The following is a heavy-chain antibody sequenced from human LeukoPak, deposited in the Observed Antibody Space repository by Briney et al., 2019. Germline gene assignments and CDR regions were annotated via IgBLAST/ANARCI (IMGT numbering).Heavy chain of an antibody. CDR3: ARGRYYGSGRPNYGY. D-gene: IGHD3-10*01. CDR1: GGSFSGYY. Sequence: SETLSLTCAVYGGSFSGYYWSWIRQPPGKGLEWIGEINHSGSTNYNPSLKGRVTVSVDTSKNQFSLKLSSVTAADTAVYYCARGRYYGSGRPNYGYWGQGTLVTVSS. J-gene: IGHJ4*02. CDR2: INHSGST. V-gene: IGHV4-34*01.